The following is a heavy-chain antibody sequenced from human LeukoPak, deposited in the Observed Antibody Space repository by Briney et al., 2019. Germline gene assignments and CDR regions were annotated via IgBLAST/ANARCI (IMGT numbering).Heavy chain of an antibody. J-gene: IGHJ5*02. CDR2: INPTGSTA. CDR3: ARDNSLEDMAWWFDP. D-gene: IGHD5-24*01. Sequence: ASVEVSCKSSGYTFTRNYMHWVRQAPGQGLGWVGLINPTGSTAWSAQKFRGRRTMTRDLSTTTDYMELSSLRLEDTAVYYCARDNSLEDMAWWFDPWGQGTLVIVSS. CDR1: GYTFTRNY. V-gene: IGHV1-46*01.